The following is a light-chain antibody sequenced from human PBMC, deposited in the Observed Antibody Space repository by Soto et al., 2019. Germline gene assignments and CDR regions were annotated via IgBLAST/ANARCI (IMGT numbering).Light chain of an antibody. Sequence: QSALTQPRSVSGSPGQSVTISCTGTSSDVGDYNYVSWYQQYPGKAPKLVIYDVSKRPSGVPDRFSGSKSGNTASLTISGLQAEDEADYYCCSFAGNYTFWVFGGGTKVTVL. CDR2: DVS. V-gene: IGLV2-11*01. J-gene: IGLJ3*02. CDR3: CSFAGNYTFWV. CDR1: SSDVGDYNY.